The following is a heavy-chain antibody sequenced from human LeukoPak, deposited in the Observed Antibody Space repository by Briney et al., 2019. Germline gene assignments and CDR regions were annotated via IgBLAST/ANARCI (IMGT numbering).Heavy chain of an antibody. V-gene: IGHV4-59*01. CDR2: IYYSGST. CDR3: ARSPRSGPHDY. D-gene: IGHD6-19*01. Sequence: SETLSLTCTVSGGSISSYYWSWIRQPPGKGLEWIGYIYYSGSTNYNPSLKSRVTISVDTSKNQFSLKLSSVTAADTAVYYCARSPRSGPHDYWGQGTLVTVSS. CDR1: GGSISSYY. J-gene: IGHJ4*02.